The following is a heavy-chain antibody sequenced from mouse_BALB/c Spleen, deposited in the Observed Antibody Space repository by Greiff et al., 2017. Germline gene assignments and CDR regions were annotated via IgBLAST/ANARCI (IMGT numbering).Heavy chain of an antibody. CDR3: TRRAFITTAAWFAY. J-gene: IGHJ3*01. CDR1: GYTFTSYY. Sequence: QVQLQQPGAELVKPGASVKLSCKASGYTFTSYYMYWVKQRPGQGLEWIGGINPSNGGTNFNEKFKSKATLTVDKSSSTAYMQLSSLTSEDSAVYYGTRRAFITTAAWFAYWGQGTLVTVSA. V-gene: IGHV1S81*02. D-gene: IGHD1-2*01. CDR2: INPSNGGT.